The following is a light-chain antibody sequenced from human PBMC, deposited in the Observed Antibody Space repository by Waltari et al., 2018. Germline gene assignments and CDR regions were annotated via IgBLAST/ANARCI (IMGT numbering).Light chain of an antibody. CDR2: EVT. J-gene: IGLJ1*01. CDR1: SSDIVTYNY. Sequence: QSALAQPASLPGSPGPSTPISCTGTSSDIVTYNYSSWYQQLPGRAPNLLIYEVTKRPSGVSSRFSGSKSGNTASLTISGLQTEDEADYYCCSYTGSSTRVFGTGTKVTVL. V-gene: IGLV2-14*01. CDR3: CSYTGSSTRV.